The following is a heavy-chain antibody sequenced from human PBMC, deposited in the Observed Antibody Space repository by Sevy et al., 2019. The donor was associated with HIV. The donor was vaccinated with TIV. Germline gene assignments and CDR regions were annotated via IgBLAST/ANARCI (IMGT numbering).Heavy chain of an antibody. V-gene: IGHV3-30*03. CDR3: ARGTHDYGDYDRDAFDI. CDR1: GFTFSSYG. CDR2: ISYDGSNK. J-gene: IGHJ3*02. Sequence: GGSLRLSCAASGFTFSSYGMHWVHQAPGKGLEWVAVISYDGSNKYYADSVKGRFTISRDNSKNSLSLQMNSLRAEDTAVYYCARGTHDYGDYDRDAFDIWGQGTMVTVSS. D-gene: IGHD4-17*01.